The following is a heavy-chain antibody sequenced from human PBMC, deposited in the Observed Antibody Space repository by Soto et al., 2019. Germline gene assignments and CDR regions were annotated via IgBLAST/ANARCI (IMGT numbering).Heavy chain of an antibody. CDR2: ISGSGGST. CDR3: AKYGSGYDFWSGYYYYMDV. CDR1: GFTFSSYA. J-gene: IGHJ6*03. V-gene: IGHV3-23*01. Sequence: EVQLLESGGGLVQPGGSLRLSCAASGFTFSSYAMSWVRQAPGKGLEWVSAISGSGGSTYYADSVKGRCTISRDNSKNTLYLQMNSLRAEDTAVYYCAKYGSGYDFWSGYYYYMDVWGKGTTVTVSS. D-gene: IGHD3-3*01.